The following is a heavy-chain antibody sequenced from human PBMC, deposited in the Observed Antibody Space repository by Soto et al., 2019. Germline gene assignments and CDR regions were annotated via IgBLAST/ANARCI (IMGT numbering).Heavy chain of an antibody. CDR2: IIPISGTA. J-gene: IGHJ6*02. V-gene: IGHV1-69*01. D-gene: IGHD2-2*01. CDR1: GGTFSSYA. CDR3: ARSRGSSTSLEIYYYYYDGMDV. Sequence: QVQLVQSGGEVKKPGSSVKVSCEASGGTFSSYAISWVRQAPGQGLEWMGGIIPISGTANYAQKFQGRVTITADESTSTAYRELSSLRSEETAVYYGARSRGSSTSLEIYYYYYDGMDVWGQGTTVTVSS.